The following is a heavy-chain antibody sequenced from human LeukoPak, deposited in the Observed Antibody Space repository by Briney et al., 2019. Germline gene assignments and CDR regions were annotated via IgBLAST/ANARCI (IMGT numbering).Heavy chain of an antibody. J-gene: IGHJ5*02. V-gene: IGHV3-15*01. Sequence: GRSISPSIAAARFTFSKAWMNWVRQAPWKEQEWVGRIKSKTDGGTTDYAAPVKGRFTVSRDDSKNTLYLQMNSLKTEDTAVYYCTTLNFIVVVPAGWFDPWGQGTLVTVSS. CDR1: RFTFSKAW. CDR2: IKSKTDGGTT. D-gene: IGHD2-2*01. CDR3: TTLNFIVVVPAGWFDP.